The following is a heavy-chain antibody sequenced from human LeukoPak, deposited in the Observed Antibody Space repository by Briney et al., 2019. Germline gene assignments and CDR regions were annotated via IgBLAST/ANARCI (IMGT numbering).Heavy chain of an antibody. J-gene: IGHJ4*02. CDR3: ARGTRYGGTDY. CDR2: INHSGST. V-gene: IGHV4-39*07. D-gene: IGHD4-23*01. Sequence: SETLSLTCTVSGGSISGSSYYWSSIREPPGKGLEWIGEINHSGSTNYNPSLKSRVTISVDTSKNQFSLKLSSVTAADTAVYYCARGTRYGGTDYWGQGTLVTVSS. CDR1: GGSISGSSYY.